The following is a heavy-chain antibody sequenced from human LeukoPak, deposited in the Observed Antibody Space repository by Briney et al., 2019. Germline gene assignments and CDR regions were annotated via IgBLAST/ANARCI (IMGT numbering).Heavy chain of an antibody. D-gene: IGHD2/OR15-2a*01. V-gene: IGHV4-59*01. CDR3: ARKNDFDI. Sequence: SETLSLTCTISGGSISSDHWNWIRQPPGKGLEWIGCIYYSGSTYYNPSLRSRVTISVDMSKSQFSLRLTSVTAADTAVYYCARKNDFDIWGQGTLVTVSS. CDR2: IYYSGST. CDR1: GGSISSDH. J-gene: IGHJ3*02.